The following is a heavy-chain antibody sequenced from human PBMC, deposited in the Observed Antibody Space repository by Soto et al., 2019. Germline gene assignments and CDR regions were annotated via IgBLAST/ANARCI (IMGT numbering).Heavy chain of an antibody. CDR2: ISYDGSNK. D-gene: IGHD3-10*01. V-gene: IGHV3-30*18. J-gene: IGHJ4*02. CDR1: GFTFSSYG. Sequence: GGSLRLSCAASGFTFSSYGMHWVRQAPGKGLEWVAFISYDGSNKYYADSVKGRFTISRDNSKNTLYLQMNSLRAEDTAVYYCAKDSGSRAGNFDYWGQGTLVTVSS. CDR3: AKDSGSRAGNFDY.